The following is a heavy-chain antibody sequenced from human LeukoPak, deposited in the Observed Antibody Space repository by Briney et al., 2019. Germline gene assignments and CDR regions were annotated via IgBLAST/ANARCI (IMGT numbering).Heavy chain of an antibody. D-gene: IGHD6-19*01. J-gene: IGHJ4*02. CDR1: GFTFSNYG. CDR3: ARWREGIAGAVDY. V-gene: IGHV3-33*01. CDR2: IWYDGSNK. Sequence: GGSLRLSCAESGFTFSNYGIHWVRQAPGKGLEWVALIWYDGSNKFYADSVKGRFTISRDNSKNTLYLQMNSLRAEDTAVYYCARWREGIAGAVDYGGQGTLVTVSS.